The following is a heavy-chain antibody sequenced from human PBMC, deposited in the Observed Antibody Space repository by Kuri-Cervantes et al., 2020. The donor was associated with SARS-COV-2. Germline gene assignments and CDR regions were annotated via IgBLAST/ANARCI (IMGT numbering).Heavy chain of an antibody. CDR2: ISSSSSYI. CDR1: GFTFSSYS. Sequence: GESLKISCAASGFTFSSYSMNWVRQAPGKGLEWVSSISSSSSYIYYADSVKGRFTISRDNAKNSLYLQMNSLRAEDTAVYYCARVKSVVTPDIDYWGQGTLVTVSS. CDR3: ARVKSVVTPDIDY. J-gene: IGHJ4*02. V-gene: IGHV3-21*01. D-gene: IGHD4-23*01.